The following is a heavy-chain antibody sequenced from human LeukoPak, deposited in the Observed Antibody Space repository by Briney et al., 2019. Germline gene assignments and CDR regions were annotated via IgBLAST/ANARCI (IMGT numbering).Heavy chain of an antibody. CDR3: ARGDDFSGDH. J-gene: IGHJ4*02. CDR1: GFTFSNFW. V-gene: IGHV3-7*04. Sequence: GGSLRLSCAVSGFTFSNFWMSWVRQAPGRGLEWVANIHPEGNEKYHVESVKGRFTISRDNAKNSLFLQMNGLRVEDTAVHYCARGDDFSGDHWGQGTLVTVSS. CDR2: IHPEGNEK. D-gene: IGHD1-1*01.